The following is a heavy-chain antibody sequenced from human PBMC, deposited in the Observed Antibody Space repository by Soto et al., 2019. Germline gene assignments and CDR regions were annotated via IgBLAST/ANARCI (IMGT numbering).Heavy chain of an antibody. Sequence: GGSLRLSCAASGFTFSSYAMSWVRQAPGKGLEWVSAISGSGGSTYYADSVKGRFTISRDNSKNTLYLQMNSLRAEDTAVYYCAKDPIAARPPSDLFAPGGKGTLVTVSS. CDR1: GFTFSSYA. V-gene: IGHV3-23*01. D-gene: IGHD6-6*01. CDR3: AKDPIAARPPSDLFAP. J-gene: IGHJ5*02. CDR2: ISGSGGST.